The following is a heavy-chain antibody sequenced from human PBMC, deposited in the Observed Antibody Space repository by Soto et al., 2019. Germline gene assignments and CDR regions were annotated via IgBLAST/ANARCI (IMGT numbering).Heavy chain of an antibody. J-gene: IGHJ4*02. CDR3: AKDRTGIVGASFDY. CDR1: GFTFDDYA. CDR2: ISWNSGSI. Sequence: EVQLVESGGGLVQPGRSLRLSCAASGFTFDDYAMHWVRQAPGKGLEWVSGISWNSGSIGYADSVKGRFTISRDNAKNALDLQMNSRRAEDTAVYYCAKDRTGIVGASFDYGGQGTLVTVSS. D-gene: IGHD1-26*01. V-gene: IGHV3-9*01.